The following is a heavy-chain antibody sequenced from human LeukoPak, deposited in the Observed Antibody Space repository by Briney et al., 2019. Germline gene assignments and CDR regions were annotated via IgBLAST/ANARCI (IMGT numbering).Heavy chain of an antibody. CDR1: GYTFTSYY. Sequence: ASVKVSCKASGYTFTSYYMHWVRQAPGQGLEWMGIINPSGGSTSYAQKFQGRVTMTTDTSTSTAYMELRSLRSDDTAVYYCARGPPFWQLGSWGQGTLVTVSS. D-gene: IGHD6-6*01. CDR2: INPSGGST. J-gene: IGHJ5*02. V-gene: IGHV1-46*01. CDR3: ARGPPFWQLGS.